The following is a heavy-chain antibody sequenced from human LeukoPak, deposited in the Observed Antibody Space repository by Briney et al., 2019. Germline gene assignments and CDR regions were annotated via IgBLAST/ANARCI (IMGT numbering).Heavy chain of an antibody. CDR3: ASVNYYVSSGYY. J-gene: IGHJ4*02. CDR2: VSESGGST. CDR1: GFTFSTYA. Sequence: GGSLRLSCVASGFTFSTYAMGWVRQVPGKGLEWVSSVSESGGSTYYADSVKGRFTISRDNSKNTLYLQMNSLRAEDTAVYYCASVNYYVSSGYYCGPGTLVTVSS. D-gene: IGHD3-22*01. V-gene: IGHV3-23*01.